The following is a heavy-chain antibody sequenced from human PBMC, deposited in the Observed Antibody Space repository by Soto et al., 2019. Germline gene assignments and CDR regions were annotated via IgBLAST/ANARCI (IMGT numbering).Heavy chain of an antibody. V-gene: IGHV4-30-4*01. J-gene: IGHJ6*02. CDR1: GGSISSGDYY. Sequence: LSLTCTVSGGSISSGDYYWSWIRQPPGKGLEWTGYIYYSGSTYYNPSLKSRVTISVDTSKNQFSLKLSSVTAADTAVYYCAREPVTMVRGVIIYYYGMDVWGQGTTVTVSS. CDR3: AREPVTMVRGVIIYYYGMDV. CDR2: IYYSGST. D-gene: IGHD3-10*01.